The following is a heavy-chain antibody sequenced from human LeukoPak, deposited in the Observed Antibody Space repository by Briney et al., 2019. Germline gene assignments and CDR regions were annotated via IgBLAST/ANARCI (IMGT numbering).Heavy chain of an antibody. CDR1: GFTFSSNY. Sequence: PGGSLRLSCAASGFTFSSNYMSWVRQAPGKGLEWVSVIYSGGSTYYADSVKGRFTISRDNSKNTLYLQMGSLRTEDMAVYYCARGPRSLYDSLLGFLDYWCQATLVTVSS. CDR3: ARGPRSLYDSLLGFLDY. V-gene: IGHV3-53*05. CDR2: IYSGGST. D-gene: IGHD3-16*01. J-gene: IGHJ4*02.